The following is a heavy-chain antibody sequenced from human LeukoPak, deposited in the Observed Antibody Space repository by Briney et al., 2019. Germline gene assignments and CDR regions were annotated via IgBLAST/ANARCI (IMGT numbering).Heavy chain of an antibody. Sequence: SETLSLTCTVSGGSISSSSYYWGCIRQPPGKGLEWIGSIYYSGSTYYNPSLKSRVTISVDTSKNQFSLKLSSVTAADTAVYYCARLPDDSSARYYYYYMDVWGKGTTDTVSS. J-gene: IGHJ6*03. CDR3: ARLPDDSSARYYYYYMDV. CDR1: GGSISSSSYY. CDR2: IYYSGST. V-gene: IGHV4-39*01. D-gene: IGHD3-22*01.